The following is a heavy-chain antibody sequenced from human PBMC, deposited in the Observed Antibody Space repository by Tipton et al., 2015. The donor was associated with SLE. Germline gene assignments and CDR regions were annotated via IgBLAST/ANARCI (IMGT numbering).Heavy chain of an antibody. J-gene: IGHJ3*02. V-gene: IGHV4-59*01. D-gene: IGHD2-21*01. CDR3: ARDLSILWKGAFDI. CDR2: IYYSGST. CDR1: GGSISSYY. Sequence: TLSLTCTVPGGSISSYYWSWIRQPPGKGLEWIGYIYYSGSTNYNPSLKSRVTISVDTSKNQFSLKLSSVTAADTAVYYCARDLSILWKGAFDIWGQGTMVTVSS.